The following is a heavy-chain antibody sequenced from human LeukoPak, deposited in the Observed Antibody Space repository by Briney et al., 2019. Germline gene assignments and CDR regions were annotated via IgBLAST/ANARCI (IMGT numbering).Heavy chain of an antibody. CDR3: ARERTAVAGTQHAFDI. CDR1: GGSFSGYY. D-gene: IGHD6-19*01. CDR2: IYYSGST. V-gene: IGHV4-30-4*08. Sequence: SETLSLTSAVYGGSFSGYYWSWIRQPPGKGLEWIGYIYYSGSTYYNPSLKSRVTISVDTSKNQFSLKLSSVTAADTAVYYCARERTAVAGTQHAFDIWGQGTMVTVSS. J-gene: IGHJ3*02.